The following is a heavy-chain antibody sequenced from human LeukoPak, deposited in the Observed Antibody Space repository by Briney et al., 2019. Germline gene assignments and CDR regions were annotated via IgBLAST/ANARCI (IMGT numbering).Heavy chain of an antibody. J-gene: IGHJ4*02. CDR1: GFTFSSYG. Sequence: PGGFLRLSCAASGFTFSSYGMHWVRQAPGKGLEWVAFIRYDGSNRYYADSVKGRFIISRDNSKKTLYLQMNSLRAEDTAVYYCAKENYSSSWHADYWGQGTLVT. CDR3: AKENYSSSWHADY. V-gene: IGHV3-30*02. CDR2: IRYDGSNR. D-gene: IGHD6-13*01.